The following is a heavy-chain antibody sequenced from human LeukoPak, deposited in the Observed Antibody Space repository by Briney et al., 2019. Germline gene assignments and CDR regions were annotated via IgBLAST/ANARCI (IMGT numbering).Heavy chain of an antibody. V-gene: IGHV3-48*04. J-gene: IGHJ4*02. CDR2: ITSSSGTI. CDR1: GFTYSSHS. CDR3: AKVKVVGYSTFGY. Sequence: HPGGSLRLSCAASGFTYSSHSMNWVRKAPGKGLGWISYITSSSGTIYYADSVKGRFTIFRDNAKSSLYLQMNSLRAEDTAVYYCAKVKVVGYSTFGYWGQGTLVTVSP. D-gene: IGHD3-22*01.